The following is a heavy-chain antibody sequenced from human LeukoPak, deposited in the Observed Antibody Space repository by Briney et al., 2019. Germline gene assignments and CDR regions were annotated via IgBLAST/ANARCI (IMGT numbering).Heavy chain of an antibody. CDR2: ISGYNGNT. V-gene: IGHV1-18*01. Sequence: APVKVSCKASGYTFTNYGITWVRQAPGQGLEWMGWISGYNGNTNYAQKLQGRVTMTTETSTSTAYMELRSLRSDDTAIYYCARTCSGASCYVIYWGQGTLLTVSS. CDR1: GYTFTNYG. D-gene: IGHD2-15*01. J-gene: IGHJ4*02. CDR3: ARTCSGASCYVIY.